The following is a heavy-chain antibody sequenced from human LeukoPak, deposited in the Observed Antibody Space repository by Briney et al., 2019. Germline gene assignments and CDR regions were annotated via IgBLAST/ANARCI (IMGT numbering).Heavy chain of an antibody. CDR3: ARDRMVRGPDYYYGMDV. V-gene: IGHV3-30-3*01. CDR2: ISYDGSNK. D-gene: IGHD3-10*01. CDR1: GFTFSSYA. Sequence: PGRSLRLSCAASGFTFSSYAMHWVRQAPGKGLEWVAVISYDGSNKYYADSVKGRFTISRDNCKNTLYLQMNSLRAEDTAVYYCARDRMVRGPDYYYGMDVWGQGTTVTVSS. J-gene: IGHJ6*02.